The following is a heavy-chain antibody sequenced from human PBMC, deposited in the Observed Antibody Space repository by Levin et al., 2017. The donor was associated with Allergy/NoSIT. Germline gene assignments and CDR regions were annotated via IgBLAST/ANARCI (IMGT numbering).Heavy chain of an antibody. CDR2: INPSGGST. Sequence: ASVKVSCKASGYTFTSYYMHWVRQAPGQGLEWMGIINPSGGSTSYAQKFQGRVTMTRDTSTSTVYMELSSLRSEDTAVYYCASQTALDYYDSSGYPDYWGQGTLVTVSS. J-gene: IGHJ4*02. CDR1: GYTFTSYY. D-gene: IGHD3-22*01. CDR3: ASQTALDYYDSSGYPDY. V-gene: IGHV1-46*01.